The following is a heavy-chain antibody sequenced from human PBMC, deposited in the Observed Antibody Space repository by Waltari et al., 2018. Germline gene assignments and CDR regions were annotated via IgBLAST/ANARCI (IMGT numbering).Heavy chain of an antibody. CDR3: TRENCSGGSCFRADDAFDI. V-gene: IGHV1-69*13. CDR1: GGTFSSYA. CDR2: IIPIFGTA. Sequence: QVQLVQSGAEVKKPGSSVKVSCKASGGTFSSYAISWVRQAPGQGLEWMGGIIPIFGTANYAQKCQGRVTITADESTSTAYMELSSLRSEDTAVYYCTRENCSGGSCFRADDAFDIWGQGTMVTVSS. J-gene: IGHJ3*02. D-gene: IGHD2-15*01.